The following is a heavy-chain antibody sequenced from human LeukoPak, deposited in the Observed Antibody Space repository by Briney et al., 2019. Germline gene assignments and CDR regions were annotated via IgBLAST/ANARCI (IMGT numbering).Heavy chain of an antibody. D-gene: IGHD3-22*01. CDR3: AKMAYDSSGYPK. V-gene: IGHV3-23*01. Sequence: GGSLRLSCAASGFTFSSYSMNWVRQAPGKGLEWVSTITGSGGSTYYADSVKGRFTVSRDNSKNTLYLQMNSLRAEDTAVYYCAKMAYDSSGYPKWGQGTLVTVSS. CDR1: GFTFSSYS. J-gene: IGHJ4*02. CDR2: ITGSGGST.